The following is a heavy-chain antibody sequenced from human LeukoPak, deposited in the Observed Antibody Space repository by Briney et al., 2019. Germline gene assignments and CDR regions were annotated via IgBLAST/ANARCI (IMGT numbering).Heavy chain of an antibody. V-gene: IGHV4-34*01. CDR1: GGSFSGYY. CDR2: INHSGST. J-gene: IGHJ4*02. Sequence: PSETLSLTCAVYGGSFSGYYWSWIRQPPGKGLEWIGEINHSGSTNYNPSLKSRVTISVDTSKNQFSLKLSSVTAADTAVYYCARTIRRRTTSFFDYWGQGTLVTVSS. D-gene: IGHD4-17*01. CDR3: ARTIRRRTTSFFDY.